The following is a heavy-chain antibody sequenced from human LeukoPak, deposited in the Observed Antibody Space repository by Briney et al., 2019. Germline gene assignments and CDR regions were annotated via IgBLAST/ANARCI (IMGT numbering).Heavy chain of an antibody. CDR2: FDPEDGET. CDR3: ARGRGVIPYYYYYYMDV. D-gene: IGHD3-10*01. Sequence: ASVKVSCKVSGYTLTELSMHWVRQAPGKGLEWMGGFDPEDGETIYAQKFQGRVTITADESTSTAYMELSSLRSEDTAVYYCARGRGVIPYYYYYYMDVWGKGTTVTISS. V-gene: IGHV1-24*01. CDR1: GYTLTELS. J-gene: IGHJ6*03.